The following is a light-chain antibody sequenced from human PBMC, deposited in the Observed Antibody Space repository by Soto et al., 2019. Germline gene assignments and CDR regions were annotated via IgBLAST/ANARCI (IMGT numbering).Light chain of an antibody. CDR2: DAS. J-gene: IGKJ5*01. CDR3: QQCNRYPIT. CDR1: QSISSW. V-gene: IGKV1-5*01. Sequence: DIQMTQSPSTLSASLGDRVTMTWGASQSISSWLAWYQQKPGKAPKLLIYDASSLESGVPSRFSGSGSGTEFTLTISSLQPDDSATYYCQQCNRYPITFGQGTRLEIK.